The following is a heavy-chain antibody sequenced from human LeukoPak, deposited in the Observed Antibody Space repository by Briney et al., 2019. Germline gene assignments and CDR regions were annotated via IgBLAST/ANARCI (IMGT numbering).Heavy chain of an antibody. J-gene: IGHJ3*02. Sequence: SETLSLTCTVSGGSISSYSLSWIRQPPGKGLEWIGYIYYSGSTNYNPSLKSRVTISVDTSKNQFSLKLSSVTAADTAVYYCARCGGTYYGSGSYGIWGQGTMVTVSS. D-gene: IGHD3-10*01. CDR2: IYYSGST. CDR3: ARCGGTYYGSGSYGI. CDR1: GGSISSYS. V-gene: IGHV4-59*01.